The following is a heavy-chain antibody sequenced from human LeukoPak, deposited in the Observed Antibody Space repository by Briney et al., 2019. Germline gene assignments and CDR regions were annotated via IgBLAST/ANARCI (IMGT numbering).Heavy chain of an antibody. CDR3: ARGTGDSSGYYLFPFDY. CDR2: INPNSGGT. V-gene: IGHV1-2*02. D-gene: IGHD3-22*01. CDR1: GYTFTGYY. Sequence: PVASVKVSCTAPGYTFTGYYMHWVRQAPGQGLEWMGWINPNSGGTNYAQKFQGRVTMTRDTSISTAYMELSRLRSDDTAVYYCARGTGDSSGYYLFPFDYWGQGTLVTVSS. J-gene: IGHJ4*02.